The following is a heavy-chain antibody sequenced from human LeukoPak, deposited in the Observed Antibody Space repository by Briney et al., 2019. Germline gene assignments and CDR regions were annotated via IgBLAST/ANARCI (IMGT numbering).Heavy chain of an antibody. Sequence: GASVKVSCKASGYTFSSYDINWVRQATGQGLEWMGWMKPNSGNTSYAQKFQGRLNMTRNTSIDTAYMEVSSLRSDDTAVYYCARRVGSGWPVQHWGQGTLVTVSS. CDR3: ARRVGSGWPVQH. J-gene: IGHJ1*01. D-gene: IGHD6-19*01. V-gene: IGHV1-8*01. CDR2: MKPNSGNT. CDR1: GYTFSSYD.